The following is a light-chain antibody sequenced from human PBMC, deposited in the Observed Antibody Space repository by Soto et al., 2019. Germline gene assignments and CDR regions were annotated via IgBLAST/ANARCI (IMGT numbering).Light chain of an antibody. CDR3: QQYNNWPAT. V-gene: IGKV3-15*01. CDR1: QTVRNN. CDR2: GAS. J-gene: IGKJ1*01. Sequence: EFVLTQSPGTLSSSPGERATLSCRASQTVRNNYLAWYQQKPGQAPRLLIYGASTRATGIPARFSGSGSGTEFTLTISSLQSEDFAVYYCQQYNNWPATFGQGTKVDIK.